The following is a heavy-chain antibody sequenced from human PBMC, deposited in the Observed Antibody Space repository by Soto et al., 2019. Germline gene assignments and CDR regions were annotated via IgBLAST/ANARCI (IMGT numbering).Heavy chain of an antibody. CDR3: AKGLRTIFGVVIINAFDI. V-gene: IGHV3-9*01. CDR2: ISWNSGSI. Sequence: GGSLRLSCAASGFTFDDYAMHWVRQAPGKGLEWVSGISWNSGSIGYADSVKGRFTISRDNAKNSLYLQMNSLRAEDTALYYCAKGLRTIFGVVIINAFDIWGQGTMVTVSS. J-gene: IGHJ3*02. CDR1: GFTFDDYA. D-gene: IGHD3-3*01.